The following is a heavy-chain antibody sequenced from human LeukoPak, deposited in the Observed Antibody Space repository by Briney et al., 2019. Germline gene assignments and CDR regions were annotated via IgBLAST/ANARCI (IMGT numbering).Heavy chain of an antibody. CDR3: ARTRDGYRPYYYMDV. CDR1: GGSISSGSYY. V-gene: IGHV4-61*10. D-gene: IGHD5-24*01. Sequence: PSETLSLTCTVSGGSISSGSYYWSWIRQPAGKGLEWIGRMYSSGSTNYNPSLKSRVTISVDTSKNQFSLKLCSVTAADTAVYYCARTRDGYRPYYYMDVWGKGTTVTISS. CDR2: MYSSGST. J-gene: IGHJ6*03.